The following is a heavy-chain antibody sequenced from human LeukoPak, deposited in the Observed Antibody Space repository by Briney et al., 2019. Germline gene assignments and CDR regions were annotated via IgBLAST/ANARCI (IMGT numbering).Heavy chain of an antibody. V-gene: IGHV4-39*07. CDR3: ARDHYDSSGYPFDY. D-gene: IGHD3-22*01. Sequence: PSETLSLTCTVSGDSISGSSYYWGRIRQPPGKGLEWIGSTFYNGRTYYKPSLKSRVTISVDTSKNQFSLKLSSVTAADTAVYYCARDHYDSSGYPFDYWGQGTLVTVSS. CDR2: TFYNGRT. J-gene: IGHJ4*02. CDR1: GDSISGSSYY.